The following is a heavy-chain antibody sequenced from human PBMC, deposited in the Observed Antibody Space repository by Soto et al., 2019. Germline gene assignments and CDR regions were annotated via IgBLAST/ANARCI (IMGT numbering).Heavy chain of an antibody. V-gene: IGHV3-23*01. CDR1: GSTFINYA. Sequence: GGSLRLSCAASGSTFINYAVTWVRQAPGKGLEWVSTISGSGGSTYYADSVKGRFTISRDNSKNTLYLQMNSLRAEDTAVYYCAKDQGSSWYEIDYWGQGTLVTVSS. CDR3: AKDQGSSWYEIDY. D-gene: IGHD6-13*01. CDR2: ISGSGGST. J-gene: IGHJ4*02.